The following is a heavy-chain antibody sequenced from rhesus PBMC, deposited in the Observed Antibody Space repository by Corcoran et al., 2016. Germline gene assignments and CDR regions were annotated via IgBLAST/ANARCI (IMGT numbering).Heavy chain of an antibody. Sequence: QVQLQESGPGLVKPSETLSLTCAVSGGSFSSYWWSWIRQPPGKGLEWLGELNGNSGSTNYNPSLKSRVTISKDASKNQFSLKLSSVTAADTAVYYCARYGIAAAPDDAFDFWGQGLRVTVSS. V-gene: IGHV4-80*01. CDR3: ARYGIAAAPDDAFDF. D-gene: IGHD6-25*01. CDR2: LNGNSGST. CDR1: GGSFSSYW. J-gene: IGHJ3*01.